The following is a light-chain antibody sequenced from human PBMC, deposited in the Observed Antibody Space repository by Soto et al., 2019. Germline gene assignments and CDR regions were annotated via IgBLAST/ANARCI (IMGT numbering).Light chain of an antibody. Sequence: EIVLTQSPVTLSLSPGERATLSCRASQSISSYLAWYQQKPGQAPRLLIYDASNRATGIPARFSGSGSGTDFTLTISSLEPEDFAVYYCQLRTTWPPYSFGQGTKVDIK. CDR3: QLRTTWPPYS. J-gene: IGKJ2*03. V-gene: IGKV3-11*01. CDR1: QSISSY. CDR2: DAS.